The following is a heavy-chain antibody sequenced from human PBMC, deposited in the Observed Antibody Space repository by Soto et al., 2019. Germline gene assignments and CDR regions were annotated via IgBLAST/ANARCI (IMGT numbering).Heavy chain of an antibody. CDR1: GYSFTSYW. Sequence: PGESLKISCKGSGYSFTSYWISWVRQMPGKGLERMGRIDPSDSYTNYSPSFQGHVTISADKSISTAYLQWSSLKASDTAMYYCARSIAVAEYSGTAFDIWGQGTMVTVSS. J-gene: IGHJ3*02. V-gene: IGHV5-10-1*01. D-gene: IGHD6-19*01. CDR2: IDPSDSYT. CDR3: ARSIAVAEYSGTAFDI.